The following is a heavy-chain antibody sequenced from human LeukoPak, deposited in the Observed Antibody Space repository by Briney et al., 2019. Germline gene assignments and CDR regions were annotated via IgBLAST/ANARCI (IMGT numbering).Heavy chain of an antibody. D-gene: IGHD2-8*01. V-gene: IGHV1-69*05. CDR1: GYTFTSYY. Sequence: ASVKVSCKASGYTFTSYYMHWVRQAPGQGLEWMGGIIPIFGTANYAQKFQGRVTITTDESTSTAYMELSSLRSEDTAVYYCARGNGPPDYWGQGTLVTVSS. CDR2: IIPIFGTA. J-gene: IGHJ4*02. CDR3: ARGNGPPDY.